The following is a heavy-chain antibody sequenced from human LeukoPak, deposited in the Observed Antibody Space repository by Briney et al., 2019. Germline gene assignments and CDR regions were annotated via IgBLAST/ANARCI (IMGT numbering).Heavy chain of an antibody. CDR2: IYYSGST. J-gene: IGHJ4*02. D-gene: IGHD6-19*01. Sequence: SETLSLTCTVSGGSISSYYWSWIRQPPGKGLEWIGYIYYSGSTNYNPSLKSRVTISVDTSKNQFSLKLNSVTAADTAVYYCARTVARTWVDYWGQGTLVTVSS. CDR3: ARTVARTWVDY. CDR1: GGSISSYY. V-gene: IGHV4-59*12.